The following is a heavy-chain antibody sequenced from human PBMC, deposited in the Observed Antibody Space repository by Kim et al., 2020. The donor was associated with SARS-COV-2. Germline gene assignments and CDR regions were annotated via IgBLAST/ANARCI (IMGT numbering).Heavy chain of an antibody. CDR3: VKDKEPDGIWTFDY. D-gene: IGHD1-1*01. Sequence: GGSLRLSCEGSGFTFKTYTMTWVRQAPGEGLQWVSSINQNRGCLTYYTDSVKGRFTISRDDSKNTLFLQMNNLRADDTAVYYCVKDKEPDGIWTFDYWGQGALVIVSS. V-gene: IGHV3-23*01. CDR2: INQNRGCLT. CDR1: GFTFKTYT. J-gene: IGHJ4*02.